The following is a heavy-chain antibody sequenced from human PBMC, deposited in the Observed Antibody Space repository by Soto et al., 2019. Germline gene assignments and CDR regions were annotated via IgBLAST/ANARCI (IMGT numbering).Heavy chain of an antibody. CDR2: IYYSGST. V-gene: IGHV4-59*01. Sequence: SGTLALTCAVCGGSIWSSDWSWTRKPPGKGLEWIGYIYYSGSTNYSPSLKSRVTISVDTSKNQFSLKLSSVTAADTAVYYCARANSLYGALFDYWGKGTLVPVSS. D-gene: IGHD4-17*01. CDR1: GGSIWSSD. CDR3: ARANSLYGALFDY. J-gene: IGHJ4*02.